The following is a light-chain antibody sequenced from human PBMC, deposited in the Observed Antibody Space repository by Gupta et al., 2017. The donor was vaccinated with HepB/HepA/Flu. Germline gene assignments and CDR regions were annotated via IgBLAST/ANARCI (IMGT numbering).Light chain of an antibody. CDR1: NSTVGSNS. CDR3: ATWDDSLNGPV. J-gene: IGLJ2*01. Sequence: QTVLTQPPSSSGTPGQRVTISCSGSNSTVGSNSVNWYQQFPGTAPKVLIYNNNQRPSGVPDRFSGSKSGTSASLAISGLHSEDEADYFCATWDDSLNGPVFGGGTKLTVL. CDR2: NNN. V-gene: IGLV1-44*01.